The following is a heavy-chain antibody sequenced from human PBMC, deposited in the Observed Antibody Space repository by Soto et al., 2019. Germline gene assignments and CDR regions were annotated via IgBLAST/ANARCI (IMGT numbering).Heavy chain of an antibody. CDR2: IYYSGAI. CDR1: GGSFSGYY. Sequence: SETLSLTCAVYGGSFSGYYWGWIRQPPGKGLEWIGSIYYSGAIYYNPSLKSRVAISVDTSKNQFSLKLSSVTAADTAVYYCARQRWLQWEGFYFDYWGQGALVTVSS. V-gene: IGHV4-39*01. CDR3: ARQRWLQWEGFYFDY. J-gene: IGHJ4*02. D-gene: IGHD5-12*01.